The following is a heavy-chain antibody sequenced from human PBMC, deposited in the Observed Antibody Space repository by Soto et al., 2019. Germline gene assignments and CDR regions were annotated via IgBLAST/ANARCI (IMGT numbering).Heavy chain of an antibody. J-gene: IGHJ4*02. CDR1: GSSPTNSRMG. CDR3: AGTRGAVPYC. Sequence: QVTLKESGPVLVKPTETLTLTCTVSGSSPTNSRMGVSWIGQPPGKALEWLAHIFSKGERSYSTSLKSRLTLSTNQIKRPVVLTMTTMDIVEPATYSCAGTRGAVPYCWRRGNLVSLSS. CDR2: IFSKGER. V-gene: IGHV2-26*01. D-gene: IGHD4-17*01.